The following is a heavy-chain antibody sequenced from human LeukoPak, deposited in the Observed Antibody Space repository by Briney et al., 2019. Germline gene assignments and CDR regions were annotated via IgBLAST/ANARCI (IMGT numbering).Heavy chain of an antibody. CDR2: IDYSGTT. Sequence: PSETLSLTCTVSGDSITSRDYYWGWIRQPPGKGLEWIGSIDYSGTTYYNSSLKSRVTISLGTSKNQFSLRLNSVTAADTAVYYCARDGIAVAGKYYYYYYMDVWGKGTTVAISS. CDR3: ARDGIAVAGKYYYYYYMDV. J-gene: IGHJ6*03. D-gene: IGHD6-19*01. V-gene: IGHV4-39*07. CDR1: GDSITSRDYY.